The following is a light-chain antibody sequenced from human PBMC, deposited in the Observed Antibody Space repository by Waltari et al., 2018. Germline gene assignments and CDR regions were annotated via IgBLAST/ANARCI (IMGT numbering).Light chain of an antibody. Sequence: EIVLTQSSVTLSLTPGERATLSCWASQSVGSSLAWYQQKPGQAPRLLMYDASNRATGVPARFNGSGSGTDFTLTIISLQSEDSAVYYCQQRSNWPPITFGQGTRLEIK. V-gene: IGKV3-11*01. CDR1: QSVGSS. CDR2: DAS. J-gene: IGKJ5*01. CDR3: QQRSNWPPIT.